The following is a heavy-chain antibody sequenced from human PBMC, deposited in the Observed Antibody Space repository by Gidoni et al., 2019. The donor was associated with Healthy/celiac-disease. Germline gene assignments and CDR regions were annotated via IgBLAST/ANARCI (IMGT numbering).Heavy chain of an antibody. CDR1: GFTFSSYS. CDR2: IISSSSYI. J-gene: IGHJ4*02. D-gene: IGHD6-6*01. Sequence: AASGFTFSSYSMNWVRQAPGKGREWVSSIISSSSYIYYADSVKGRFTISRDNAKNSLYLQMNSPRAEDTAVYYCSRDESQIQYSISSDYWGQGTLVTVSS. V-gene: IGHV3-21*01. CDR3: SRDESQIQYSISSDY.